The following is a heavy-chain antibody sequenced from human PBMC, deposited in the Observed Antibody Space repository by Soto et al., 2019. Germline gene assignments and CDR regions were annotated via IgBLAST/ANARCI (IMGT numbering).Heavy chain of an antibody. J-gene: IGHJ6*03. CDR2: IIPIFGTA. Sequence: QVQLVQSGAEVKKPGSSVKVSCKASGGTFSSYAISWVRQAPGQGLEWMGGIIPIFGTANYAQKFQGRVTITADESTSTVYRALRRVISGDAGVFYCERERDYAPLAPGDVWRRGSTV. V-gene: IGHV1-69*01. CDR1: GGTFSSYA. D-gene: IGHD3-16*01. CDR3: ERERDYAPLAPGDV.